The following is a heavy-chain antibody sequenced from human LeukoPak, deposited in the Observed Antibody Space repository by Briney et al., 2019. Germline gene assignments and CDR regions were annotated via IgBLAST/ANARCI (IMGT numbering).Heavy chain of an antibody. D-gene: IGHD6-6*01. V-gene: IGHV4-34*01. CDR1: GGSFSGYY. Sequence: SETLSLTCAVYGGSFSGYYWSWIRQPPGKGPEWIGEINHSGSTNLNPSLKSRVTISVDASKNQFSLKLSSVTAADTSVYYCARAGGRVGSSLDFDYWGQGTPVTVSS. CDR2: INHSGST. CDR3: ARAGGRVGSSLDFDY. J-gene: IGHJ4*02.